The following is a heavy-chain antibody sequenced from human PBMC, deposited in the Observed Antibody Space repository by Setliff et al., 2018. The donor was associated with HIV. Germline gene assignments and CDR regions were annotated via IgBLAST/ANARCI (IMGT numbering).Heavy chain of an antibody. CDR2: IYAGDSDT. V-gene: IGHV5-51*01. CDR1: GDNFPTYW. J-gene: IGHJ3*02. Sequence: GESLKISCVVSGDNFPTYWIAWVRQMPGKGLEYMGIIYAGDSDTRYNPSFQGRVTISADRSISTAYLQWTSLRASDTGIYFCAKGRAYGYHRGTFNIWGQGTMVT. CDR3: AKGRAYGYHRGTFNI. D-gene: IGHD5-18*01.